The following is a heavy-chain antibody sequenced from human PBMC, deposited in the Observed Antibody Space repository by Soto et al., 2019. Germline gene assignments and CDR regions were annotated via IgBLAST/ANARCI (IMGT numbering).Heavy chain of an antibody. Sequence: EVQLVESGGGVVQPGGSLRLSCTASGFTFGDYTMHWVRQAPGKGLEWVSLITWDGINIEYADSVRGRFTISRXNSKXXLYLQMNGLRHEDTAFYYCAKDGIAWHWGQGTLVTVSS. V-gene: IGHV3-43*01. CDR2: ITWDGINI. J-gene: IGHJ4*02. CDR1: GFTFGDYT. CDR3: AKDGIAWH. D-gene: IGHD2-15*01.